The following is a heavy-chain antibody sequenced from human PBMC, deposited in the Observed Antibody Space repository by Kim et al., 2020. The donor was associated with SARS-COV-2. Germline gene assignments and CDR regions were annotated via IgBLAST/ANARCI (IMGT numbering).Heavy chain of an antibody. V-gene: IGHV3-23*01. D-gene: IGHD3-22*01. CDR2: ISGSGGST. CDR1: GFTFSSYA. J-gene: IGHJ4*02. Sequence: GGSLRLSCAASGFTFSSYAMSWVRQAPGKGLEWVSAISGSGGSTYYADSVKGRFTISRENSKNTLYLQMNSLRAEDTAVYYCACITMIADVRFDYWGQGTLVTVSS. CDR3: ACITMIADVRFDY.